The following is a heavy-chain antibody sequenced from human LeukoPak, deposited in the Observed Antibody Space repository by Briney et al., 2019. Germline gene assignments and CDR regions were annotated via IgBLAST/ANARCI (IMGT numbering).Heavy chain of an antibody. V-gene: IGHV4-39*01. J-gene: IGHJ4*02. Sequence: PSETLSLTCTVSGDSINSRSYYWDWIRQPPGKGLEWIGSIYYSGSTHYNPSLKSRVTMSIDTSKNQFSLRLSSVTAADTAVYYCARRPGEYGGNDFDYWGQGTLVTVSS. CDR3: ARRPGEYGGNDFDY. D-gene: IGHD4/OR15-4a*01. CDR2: IYYSGST. CDR1: GDSINSRSYY.